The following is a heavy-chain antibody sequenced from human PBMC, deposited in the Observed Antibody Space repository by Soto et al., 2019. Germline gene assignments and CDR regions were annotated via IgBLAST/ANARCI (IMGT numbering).Heavy chain of an antibody. CDR2: INPNRGGT. CDR3: ARDAASSSWYWGHYFDY. Sequence: SGKVAGKASGYTFTGYYIYWVRQAPGQGLEWMGWINPNRGGTNYAQKFQRRVTMTMDTSISTASMELSRLRSDDTAVYYCARDAASSSWYWGHYFDYWAQGILVT. V-gene: IGHV1-2*02. J-gene: IGHJ4*02. CDR1: GYTFTGYY. D-gene: IGHD6-13*01.